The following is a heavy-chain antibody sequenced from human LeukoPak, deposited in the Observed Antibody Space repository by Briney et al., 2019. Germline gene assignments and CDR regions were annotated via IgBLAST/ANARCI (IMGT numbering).Heavy chain of an antibody. CDR1: GGSISSSSYY. V-gene: IGHV4-39*01. CDR2: IYYSGST. Sequence: SETLSLTCTVSGGSISSSSYYWGWIRQPPGKGLEWIGSIYYSGSTYYNPSLKSRVTIPVDTSKNQFSLKLSSVTAADTAVYYCARLHSSGWWYFDYWGQGTLVTVSS. D-gene: IGHD6-19*01. J-gene: IGHJ4*02. CDR3: ARLHSSGWWYFDY.